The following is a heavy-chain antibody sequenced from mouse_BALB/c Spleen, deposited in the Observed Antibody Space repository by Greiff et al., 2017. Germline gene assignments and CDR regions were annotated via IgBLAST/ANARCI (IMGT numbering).Heavy chain of an antibody. CDR2: INPGSGGT. Sequence: VQLQQSGAELVRPGTSVKVSCKASGYAFTNYLIEWVKQRPGQGLEWIGVINPGSGGTNYNEKFKGKATLTADKSSSTAYMQLSSLTSDDSAVYFCARSGYYGNYVDYWGQGTTLTVSS. J-gene: IGHJ2*01. D-gene: IGHD2-1*01. V-gene: IGHV1-54*01. CDR3: ARSGYYGNYVDY. CDR1: GYAFTNYL.